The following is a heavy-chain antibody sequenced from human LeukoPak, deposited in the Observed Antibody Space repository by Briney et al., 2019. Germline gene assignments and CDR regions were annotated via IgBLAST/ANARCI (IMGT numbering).Heavy chain of an antibody. Sequence: GGSLRLSCAASGFTVSSYAMSWVRQAPGKGLEWVSAISGSGGSTYYADSVKGRFTNSRDNSKNTLYLQMNSLRAEDTAVYYCAKTLEGATTGSIDYWGQGTLVTVSS. D-gene: IGHD1-26*01. CDR2: ISGSGGST. V-gene: IGHV3-23*01. CDR3: AKTLEGATTGSIDY. J-gene: IGHJ4*02. CDR1: GFTVSSYA.